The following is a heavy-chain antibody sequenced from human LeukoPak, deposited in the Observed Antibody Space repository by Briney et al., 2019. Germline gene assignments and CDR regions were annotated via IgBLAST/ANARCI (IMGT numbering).Heavy chain of an antibody. J-gene: IGHJ2*01. Sequence: SQTLSLTCAVSGGSISSGGYSWSWIRQPPGKGLEWIGYIYHSGSTYYNPSLKSRVTISVDRSKNQFSLKLSSVTAADTAVYYCARTYCSGGSCHLPRYWYFDLWGRDTLVTVSS. V-gene: IGHV4-30-2*01. CDR3: ARTYCSGGSCHLPRYWYFDL. D-gene: IGHD2-15*01. CDR1: GGSISSGGYS. CDR2: IYHSGST.